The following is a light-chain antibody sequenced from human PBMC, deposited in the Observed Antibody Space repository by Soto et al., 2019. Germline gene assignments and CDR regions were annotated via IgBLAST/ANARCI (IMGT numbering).Light chain of an antibody. CDR3: QSYDSSLGGWV. CDR2: GNS. V-gene: IGLV1-40*01. J-gene: IGLJ3*02. CDR1: SSNIGAGYD. Sequence: QSVLTQPPSVSGAPGQRVTISCTGSSSNIGAGYDVHWYQQLPGTAPKLLIYGNSNRPSGVPDRFSGSKSGTSASLVIPGLQAEDEADHSCQSYDSSLGGWVFGGGTKLTVL.